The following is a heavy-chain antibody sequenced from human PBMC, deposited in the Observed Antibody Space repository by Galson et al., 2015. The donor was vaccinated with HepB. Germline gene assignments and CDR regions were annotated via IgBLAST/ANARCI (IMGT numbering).Heavy chain of an antibody. CDR1: GYSLSGHY. D-gene: IGHD2-21*02. CDR3: ARALVETAVGIGMDV. V-gene: IGHV1-2*04. J-gene: IGHJ6*02. Sequence: SVKVSCKASGYSLSGHYIYWVRQAPGQGLEWMGWINPNTGDTKFAQKFQGWVTMTRDTSVNTAYMELNRLKYDDTAVYYCARALVETAVGIGMDVWGQGTTVTVYS. CDR2: INPNTGDT.